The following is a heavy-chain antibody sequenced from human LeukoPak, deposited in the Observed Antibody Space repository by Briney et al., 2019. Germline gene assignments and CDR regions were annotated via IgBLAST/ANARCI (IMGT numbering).Heavy chain of an antibody. D-gene: IGHD3-10*01. V-gene: IGHV3-21*04. J-gene: IGHJ4*02. CDR2: ISSSSSYI. CDR3: ARYFSYYYGSGSYYPDY. Sequence: GGSLRLSCAASGFTFSSYSMNWVRQAPGEGLEWVSSISSSSSYIYYADSVKGRFTISRDNAKNSLYLQMNSLRAEDTAVYYCARYFSYYYGSGSYYPDYWGQGTLVTVSS. CDR1: GFTFSSYS.